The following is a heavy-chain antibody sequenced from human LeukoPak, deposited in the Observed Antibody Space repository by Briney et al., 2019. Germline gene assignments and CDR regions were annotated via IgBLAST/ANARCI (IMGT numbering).Heavy chain of an antibody. CDR2: IKQDGSEK. V-gene: IGHV3-7*01. J-gene: IGHJ4*02. CDR3: VRYDFWSRYFDY. CDR1: GFTFSSYS. D-gene: IGHD3-3*01. Sequence: GGSLRLSCAASGFTFSSYSMNWVRQAPGKGLEWVANIKQDGSEKYYVDSVKGRFTISRDNAKNSLYLQMNSLRAEDTAVYYCVRYDFWSRYFDYWGQGTLVTVSS.